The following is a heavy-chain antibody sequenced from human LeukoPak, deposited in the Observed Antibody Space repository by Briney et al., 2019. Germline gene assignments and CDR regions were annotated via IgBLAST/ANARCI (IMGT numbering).Heavy chain of an antibody. CDR1: GGNFGSYA. Sequence: SVKVSCKASGGNFGSYAINWVRQAPGQGLEWMGGIIPVFAIANYAQKFQGRVTITADESTSTAYMELSSLRSEDTAVYYCARCGGGTTCPSYYYFYMDVWGKGTTVTISS. D-gene: IGHD1-1*01. V-gene: IGHV1-69*13. J-gene: IGHJ6*03. CDR3: ARCGGGTTCPSYYYFYMDV. CDR2: IIPVFAIA.